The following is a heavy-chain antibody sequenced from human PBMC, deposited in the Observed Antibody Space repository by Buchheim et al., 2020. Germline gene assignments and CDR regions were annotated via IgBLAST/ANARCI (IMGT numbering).Heavy chain of an antibody. J-gene: IGHJ6*02. CDR3: AGVGDITPYGYGMDV. Sequence: QVQLVQSGAEVKKPGSSVKVSCKASGYTFTSYYMHWVRQAPGQGLEWMGWINPNSGGTNYAQKFQGRVTMTRDTSISTAYMVLSRRRSDDTAVDYCAGVGDITPYGYGMDVWGQGTT. V-gene: IGHV1-2*02. D-gene: IGHD3-16*01. CDR2: INPNSGGT. CDR1: GYTFTSYY.